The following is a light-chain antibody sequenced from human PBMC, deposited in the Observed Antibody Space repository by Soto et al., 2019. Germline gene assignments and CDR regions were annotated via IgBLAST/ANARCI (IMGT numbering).Light chain of an antibody. CDR1: TLGDKS. V-gene: IGLV3-1*01. CDR3: QAWDSTTFV. Sequence: SYELTQPPSVSVSPGQTANITCSGDTLGDKSTSWYQQRPGQSPVQVIYQDTKRPSGIPERFSGSNSGNTATLTISGTQAMDEADYYCQAWDSTTFVFGTGTKSPS. CDR2: QDT. J-gene: IGLJ1*01.